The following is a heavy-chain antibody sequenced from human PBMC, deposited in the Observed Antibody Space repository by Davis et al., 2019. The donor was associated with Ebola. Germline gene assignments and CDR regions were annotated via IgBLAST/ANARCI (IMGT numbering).Heavy chain of an antibody. Sequence: MPSETLSLTCTVSGGSISTYYWSWIRQPPGKGLEWIGYIYYSGSTNYNPSLKSRVTISVDTSKNQFSLKLSSVTAADTAVYYCARGAGAGGIWGQGTLVTVSS. CDR3: ARGAGAGGI. D-gene: IGHD1-26*01. V-gene: IGHV4-59*01. CDR2: IYYSGST. J-gene: IGHJ4*02. CDR1: GGSISTYY.